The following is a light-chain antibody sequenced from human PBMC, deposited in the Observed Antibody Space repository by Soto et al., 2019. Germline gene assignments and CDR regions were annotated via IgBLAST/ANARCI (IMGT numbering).Light chain of an antibody. CDR2: GAS. V-gene: IGKV3-20*01. CDR1: QSVSLS. J-gene: IGKJ1*01. Sequence: EIVMTQSPATLSVSPGERATLSCRASQSVSLSLAWYQQKPGQAPRLLIYGASSRATGIPDRFSGSGSGTDFTLSISRLEPEDFAVYYCQQYSSLWTFGQGTKVDIK. CDR3: QQYSSLWT.